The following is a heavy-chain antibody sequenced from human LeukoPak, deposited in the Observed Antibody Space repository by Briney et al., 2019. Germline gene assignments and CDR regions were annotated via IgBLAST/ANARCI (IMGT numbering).Heavy chain of an antibody. J-gene: IGHJ6*03. CDR2: IYYSGST. V-gene: IGHV4-59*05. CDR3: ARLRYYYYMDV. D-gene: IGHD2-21*02. Sequence: SETLSLTCTVSGGSISSYYWSWIRQPPGKGLEWIGSIYYSGSTYYNPSLKSRVTISVDTSKNQFSLKLSSVTAADTAVYYCARLRYYYYMDVWGKGTTVTVSS. CDR1: GGSISSYY.